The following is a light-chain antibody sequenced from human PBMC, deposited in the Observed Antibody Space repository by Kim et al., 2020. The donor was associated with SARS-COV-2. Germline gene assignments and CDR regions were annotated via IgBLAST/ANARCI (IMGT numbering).Light chain of an antibody. J-gene: IGLJ2*01. V-gene: IGLV2-18*02. Sequence: QSVTISFTGSSSDVGTYNRVSWYQQPPDTAPKLIIYEVNNRPSGVPDRFSGSRSGNTASLTISGLQAEDEAYYFCSSYTSFNTFVLFGGGTQLTVL. CDR2: EVN. CDR3: SSYTSFNTFVL. CDR1: SSDVGTYNR.